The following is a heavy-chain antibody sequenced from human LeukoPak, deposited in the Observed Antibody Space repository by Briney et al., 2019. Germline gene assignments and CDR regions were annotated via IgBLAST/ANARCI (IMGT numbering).Heavy chain of an antibody. Sequence: GGSLRLSCAASGFTFSIYWMSWVRQPPGKGLEWVANIKHDGSEQYYVDSVKGRFTISRDNAKNSLYLQMNSLRAEDTAVYYCARAVPTGCDYFGYWGQGTLVTVSS. CDR1: GFTFSIYW. CDR2: IKHDGSEQ. V-gene: IGHV3-7*01. J-gene: IGHJ4*02. CDR3: ARAVPTGCDYFGY. D-gene: IGHD4-17*01.